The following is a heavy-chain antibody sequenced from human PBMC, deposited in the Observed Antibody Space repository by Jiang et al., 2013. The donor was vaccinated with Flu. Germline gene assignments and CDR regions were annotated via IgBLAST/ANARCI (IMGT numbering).Heavy chain of an antibody. J-gene: IGHJ4*02. D-gene: IGHD1-26*01. Sequence: CAASGFTFSSYEMNWVRQAPGKGVEWVSYISSSGSTIYYADSVKGRFTVSRDNAKNSLYLQMNSLRAEDTAVYYCATKNLVGAHFDYWGQGTLVTVSS. V-gene: IGHV3-48*03. CDR2: ISSSGSTI. CDR1: GFTFSSYE. CDR3: ATKNLVGAHFDY.